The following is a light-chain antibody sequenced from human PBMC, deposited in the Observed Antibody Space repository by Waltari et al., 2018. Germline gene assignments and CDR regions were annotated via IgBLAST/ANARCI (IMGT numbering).Light chain of an antibody. CDR2: DVS. Sequence: ASVSGSPGQSITISCTGTSSDVGFYNYVSWYQQHPGKAPKLIIYDVSERPSGVSDRFSGSKSGNTASLTISGLQAEDESDYYCNSYAGSSSWVFGGGTKLTVL. CDR3: NSYAGSSSWV. CDR1: SSDVGFYNY. J-gene: IGLJ3*02. V-gene: IGLV2-14*01.